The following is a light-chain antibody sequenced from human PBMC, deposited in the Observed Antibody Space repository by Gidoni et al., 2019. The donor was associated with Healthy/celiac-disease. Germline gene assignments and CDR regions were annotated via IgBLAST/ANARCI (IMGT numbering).Light chain of an antibody. Sequence: QSARTQPAPVSGSPGQSSTISCTGTSSDVGGYNYVSWYQQHPGTAPKLMFYDVSNRPSGVSNRFSGSKSGNTASLTISGLQAEDEADYSCSSYTSSSTLEFGGGTKLTVL. CDR3: SSYTSSSTLE. CDR1: SSDVGGYNY. CDR2: DVS. J-gene: IGLJ3*02. V-gene: IGLV2-14*03.